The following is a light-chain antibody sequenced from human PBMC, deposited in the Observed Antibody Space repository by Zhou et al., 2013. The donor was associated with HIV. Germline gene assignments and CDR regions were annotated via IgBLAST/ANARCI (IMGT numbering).Light chain of an antibody. Sequence: DIQMTQSPSTLSASIGDRVTITCRASQSINRWMAWYQQKPGKAPKVLIYKASTLESGVPSRFSGSGSGTDFTLTISCLQSEDFATYYCQQYYSSWTFGQGTKVEIK. CDR2: KAS. CDR3: QQYYSSWT. J-gene: IGKJ1*01. CDR1: QSINRW. V-gene: IGKV1-5*03.